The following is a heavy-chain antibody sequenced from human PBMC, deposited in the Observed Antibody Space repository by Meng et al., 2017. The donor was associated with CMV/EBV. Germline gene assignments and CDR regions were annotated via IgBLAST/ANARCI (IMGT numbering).Heavy chain of an antibody. J-gene: IGHJ6*02. CDR2: INHSGST. CDR1: GGSFSGYY. D-gene: IGHD2-15*01. CDR3: AREDIVVVVAGTGPYYYGMDV. Sequence: SETLSLTCAVYGGSFSGYYWSWIRQPPGKGLEWIGEINHSGSTNYNPSLKSRVTISVDTSKNQFSLKLSSVTAADTAVYYCAREDIVVVVAGTGPYYYGMDVWGQGTTVTVSS. V-gene: IGHV4-34*01.